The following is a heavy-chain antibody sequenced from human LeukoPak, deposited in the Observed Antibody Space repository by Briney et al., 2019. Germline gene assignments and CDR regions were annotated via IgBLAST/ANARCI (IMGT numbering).Heavy chain of an antibody. D-gene: IGHD5-18*01. CDR3: ARGPRRGYSYGYYFDY. V-gene: IGHV1-69*04. J-gene: IGHJ4*02. CDR1: GGTFSSYA. CDR2: IIPILGIA. Sequence: ASVKVSCKASGGTFSSYAISWVRQAPGQGLEWMGRIIPILGIANYAQKFQGRVTITADKSTSTAYMELSSLRSEDTAVYYCARGPRRGYSYGYYFDYWGQGTLVTVSS.